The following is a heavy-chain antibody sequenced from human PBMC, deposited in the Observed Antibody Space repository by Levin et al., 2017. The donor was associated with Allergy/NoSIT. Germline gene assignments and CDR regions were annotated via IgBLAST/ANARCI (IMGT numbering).Heavy chain of an antibody. V-gene: IGHV4-59*08. Sequence: PSETLSLTCTVSGGSIISYYGSWIRQSPGKGLEWIGHVYSSGSTTYNPSLKSRVTISVDTSKNLFSLKVSSVTAADTAVYYCARHNMRGRAFDYWGQGTLVTVSS. CDR3: ARHNMRGRAFDY. J-gene: IGHJ4*02. CDR2: VYSSGST. CDR1: GGSIISYY. D-gene: IGHD2-2*01.